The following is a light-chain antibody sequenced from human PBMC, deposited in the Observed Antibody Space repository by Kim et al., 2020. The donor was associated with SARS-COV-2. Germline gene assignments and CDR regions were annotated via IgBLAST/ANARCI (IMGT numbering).Light chain of an antibody. CDR1: RSNIGNNP. V-gene: IGLV1-51*01. J-gene: IGLJ3*02. CDR3: ATWDSSLSVGV. Sequence: QCVLTQPPSVSAAPGHKVTISCSGSRSNIGNNPVSWYQQFPGTAPRLITYDNDKRPSGIPDRFSSSKSGTSATLGITGLRTGDEADYYCATWDSSLSVGVFGGGTKVTVL. CDR2: DND.